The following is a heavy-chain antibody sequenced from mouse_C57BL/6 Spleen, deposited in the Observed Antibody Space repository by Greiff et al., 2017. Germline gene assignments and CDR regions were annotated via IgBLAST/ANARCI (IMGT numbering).Heavy chain of an antibody. V-gene: IGHV1-15*01. Sequence: VKLQESGAELVRPGASVTLSCKASGYTFTDYEMHWVKQTPVHGLEWIGAIDPETGGTAYNQKFKGKAILTADKSSSTAYMELRSLTSEDSAVYYCTRGAPYYWGQGTTLTVSS. CDR3: TRGAPYY. J-gene: IGHJ2*01. CDR2: IDPETGGT. D-gene: IGHD3-1*01. CDR1: GYTFTDYE.